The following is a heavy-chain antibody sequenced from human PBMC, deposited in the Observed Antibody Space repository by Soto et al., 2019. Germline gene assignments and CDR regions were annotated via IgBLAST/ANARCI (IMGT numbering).Heavy chain of an antibody. Sequence: EVQLLESGGGLVQPGGSLRLSCAASGFTFSSYAMSWVRQAPGKGLEWVSAISGSGGSTYYADSGKGRFTISRDNSENTLYLQMKSQRAEVTAVYYCAKHDEPSDFGSGQGEYYFEYWGQGNLVTVSS. V-gene: IGHV3-23*01. D-gene: IGHD3-3*01. CDR1: GFTFSSYA. J-gene: IGHJ4*02. CDR2: ISGSGGST. CDR3: AKHDEPSDFGSGQGEYYFEY.